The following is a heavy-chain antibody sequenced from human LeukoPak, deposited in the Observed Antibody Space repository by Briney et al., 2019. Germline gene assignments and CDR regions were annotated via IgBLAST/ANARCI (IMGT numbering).Heavy chain of an antibody. CDR1: GFTFSSYA. J-gene: IGHJ4*02. Sequence: GGSLRLSCAASGFTFSSYAMTWVRQAPGKGLEWVSVIYIGGSTYYADSVKGRFTISRDNSKNTVYLQMNSLRAEDTAVYYCARGRGGSYVFDYWGQGTLVTVSS. CDR2: IYIGGST. V-gene: IGHV3-53*01. D-gene: IGHD1-26*01. CDR3: ARGRGGSYVFDY.